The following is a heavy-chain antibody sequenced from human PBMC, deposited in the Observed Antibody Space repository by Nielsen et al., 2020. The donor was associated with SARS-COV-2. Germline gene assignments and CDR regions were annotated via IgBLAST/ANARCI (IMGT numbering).Heavy chain of an antibody. V-gene: IGHV1-3*01. CDR3: ARAESGDWDGNWFDP. J-gene: IGHJ5*02. CDR1: GYRFSSYA. Sequence: ASVKVSCKASGYRFSSYAMHWVRQAPGQSLEWMGWIDAGKSSAKYSQRFQGRVSMTTDTSAGIGYMEMSGLTLEDTAVYYCARAESGDWDGNWFDPWGQGTLVTVSS. CDR2: IDAGKSSA. D-gene: IGHD2-21*02.